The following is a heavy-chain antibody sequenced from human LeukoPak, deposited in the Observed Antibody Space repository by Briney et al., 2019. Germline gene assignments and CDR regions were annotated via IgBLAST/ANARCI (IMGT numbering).Heavy chain of an antibody. CDR1: GGTFSSYA. V-gene: IGHV1-69*05. D-gene: IGHD2-2*01. Sequence: ASVKVSCTASGGTFSSYAISWVRQAPGQGLEWMGGIIPIFGTANYAQKFQGRVTITTDESTSTAYMELSSLRSEDTAVYYCARGARGYCSSTSCYEGYDYWGQGTLVTVSS. J-gene: IGHJ4*02. CDR2: IIPIFGTA. CDR3: ARGARGYCSSTSCYEGYDY.